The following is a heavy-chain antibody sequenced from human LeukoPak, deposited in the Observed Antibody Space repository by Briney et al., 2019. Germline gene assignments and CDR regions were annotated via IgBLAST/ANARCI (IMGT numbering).Heavy chain of an antibody. J-gene: IGHJ4*02. Sequence: SETLSLTCTVSGGFISSGGYYWSWIRQPPGKGLEWIGYIYYSGSTYYNPSLKSRVTISVDTSKNQFSLKLSSVTAADTAVYYCARLGGGHRITLKEYYFDYWGQGTLVTVSS. CDR3: ARLGGGHRITLKEYYFDY. CDR1: GGFISSGGYY. CDR2: IYYSGST. V-gene: IGHV4-31*03. D-gene: IGHD3-10*01.